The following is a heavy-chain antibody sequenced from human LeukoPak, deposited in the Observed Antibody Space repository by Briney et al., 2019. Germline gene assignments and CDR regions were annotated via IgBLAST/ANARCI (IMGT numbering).Heavy chain of an antibody. CDR3: ARPPTSRGFAFDI. J-gene: IGHJ3*02. Sequence: SETLSLTCAVYGGSFSGHYWSWIRQPPGKGLEWIGEINHCGSTNYNPSLKSRVTISVDTSKNQFSLKLSSVTAADTAVYYCARPPTSRGFAFDIWGQGTMVTVSS. CDR1: GGSFSGHY. V-gene: IGHV4-34*01. CDR2: INHCGST.